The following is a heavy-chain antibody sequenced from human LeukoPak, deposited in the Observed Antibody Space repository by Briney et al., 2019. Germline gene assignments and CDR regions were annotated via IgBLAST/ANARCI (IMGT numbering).Heavy chain of an antibody. J-gene: IGHJ6*02. CDR2: INHSGST. D-gene: IGHD2-2*01. Sequence: SETLSLTCAVYGGSFSGYYWSWIRQPPGKGLEWIGEINHSGSTNYNPSLKSRVTISVDTSKNQFSLKLSSVTAADTAVYYRARERDIVVVPADAPVYYYYGMDVWGQGTTVTVSS. CDR3: ARERDIVVVPADAPVYYYYGMDV. V-gene: IGHV4-34*01. CDR1: GGSFSGYY.